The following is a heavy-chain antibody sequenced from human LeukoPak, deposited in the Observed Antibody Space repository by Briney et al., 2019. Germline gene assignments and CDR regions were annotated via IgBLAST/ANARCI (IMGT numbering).Heavy chain of an antibody. CDR3: AKRYYYYGSGSYYKPASSFDY. J-gene: IGHJ4*02. CDR1: GGSISSSSYY. CDR2: VYYSGST. V-gene: IGHV4-39*01. Sequence: PSETLSLTCTVSGGSISSSSYYWGWIRQAPGKGLEWIGSVYYSGSTYYNPSLKSRVTISVDTSKNQFSLKLSSVTAADTAAYYCAKRYYYYGSGSYYKPASSFDYWGQGTLVTVSS. D-gene: IGHD3-10*01.